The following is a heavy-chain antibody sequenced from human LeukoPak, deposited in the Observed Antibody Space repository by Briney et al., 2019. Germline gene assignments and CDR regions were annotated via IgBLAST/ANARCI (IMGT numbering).Heavy chain of an antibody. D-gene: IGHD1-26*01. CDR2: IYTSGST. Sequence: PSETLSLTRTVSGGSISSGSYYWSWIRQPAGKGLEWIGRIYTSGSTNYNPSLKSRVTISVDTSKNQFSLKLSSVTAADTAVYYCARMGRWDSNDYWGQGTLVTVSS. CDR1: GGSISSGSYY. J-gene: IGHJ4*02. V-gene: IGHV4-61*02. CDR3: ARMGRWDSNDY.